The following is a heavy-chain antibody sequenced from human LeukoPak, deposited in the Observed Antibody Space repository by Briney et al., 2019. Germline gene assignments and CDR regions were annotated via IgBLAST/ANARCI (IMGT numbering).Heavy chain of an antibody. CDR3: ARGREELVVPAYYFDY. J-gene: IGHJ4*02. D-gene: IGHD2-2*01. V-gene: IGHV4-34*01. CDR2: INHSGST. CDR1: GGSFSGYY. Sequence: SETLSLTCAVYGGSFSGYYWSWIRQPPGKGLEWIEEINHSGSTNYNPSLKSRVTISVDTSKNQFSLKLSSVTAADTAVYYCARGREELVVPAYYFDYWGQGTLVTVSS.